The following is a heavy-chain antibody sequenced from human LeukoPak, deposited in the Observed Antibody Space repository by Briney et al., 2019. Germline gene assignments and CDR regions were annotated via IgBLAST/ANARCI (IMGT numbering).Heavy chain of an antibody. CDR2: ISSSSSYI. J-gene: IGHJ5*02. Sequence: PGGSLRLSCAASGFTFSSYSINWVRQAPGKGLEWVSSISSSSSYIYYADSVKGRFTISRDNAKNSLYLQMNSLRAEDTAVYYCAREAGWYYYDSSGPNWFDPWGQGTLVTVSS. V-gene: IGHV3-21*01. CDR1: GFTFSSYS. D-gene: IGHD3-22*01. CDR3: AREAGWYYYDSSGPNWFDP.